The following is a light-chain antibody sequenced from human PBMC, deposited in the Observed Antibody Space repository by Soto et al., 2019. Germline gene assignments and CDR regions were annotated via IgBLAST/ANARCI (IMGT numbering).Light chain of an antibody. CDR2: END. CDR1: SSNIGKYY. J-gene: IGLJ1*01. CDR3: GTWDSTLSIFV. Sequence: QSVLTQPPSVSAAPGQKVTMSCTGGSSNIGKYYVSWHQQLPGTAPKLLIYENDKRPSGVPDQFSGSKSGTSATLGITGLQTGDEADYFCGTWDSTLSIFVFGTGTKVTVL. V-gene: IGLV1-51*02.